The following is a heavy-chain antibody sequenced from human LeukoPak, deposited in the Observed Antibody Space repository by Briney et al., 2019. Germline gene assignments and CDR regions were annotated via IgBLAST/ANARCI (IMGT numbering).Heavy chain of an antibody. V-gene: IGHV4-59*01. CDR2: IYSSGST. Sequence: SETLSLTCTVAGGSISGYYWSWIRQPPGKGLEWIGFIYSSGSTNYNPSLKSRFTISVDTSKNQFSLKLSSVTAADTAVYYCARGGYNRYYFDYWGQGTLVTVSS. D-gene: IGHD6-13*01. J-gene: IGHJ4*02. CDR1: GGSISGYY. CDR3: ARGGYNRYYFDY.